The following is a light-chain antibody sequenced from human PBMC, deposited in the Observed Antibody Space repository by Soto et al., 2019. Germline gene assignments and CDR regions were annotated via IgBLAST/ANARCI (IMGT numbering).Light chain of an antibody. Sequence: HSVLTQPPSASGTPGQTITISCSGSTSNIGKNSVSWYQQLPGTAPKLLIYTNTQRPLGVPVRFSGSKSGTSASLAISGLQSDDEADYYCAAWDDNLYVFGSGTKVTVL. V-gene: IGLV1-44*01. CDR2: TNT. J-gene: IGLJ1*01. CDR1: TSNIGKNS. CDR3: AAWDDNLYV.